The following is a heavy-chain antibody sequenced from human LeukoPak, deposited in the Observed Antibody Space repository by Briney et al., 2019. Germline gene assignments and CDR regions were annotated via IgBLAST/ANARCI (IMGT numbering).Heavy chain of an antibody. D-gene: IGHD2-2*02. Sequence: PSETLSLTCAVYGGSFSGYYWSWIRQPPGKGLEWIGEINHSGSTNYNPSLKSRVTISVDTSKNQFSLKLSSVTAADTAVYYCARFVQLYRDFDYWGQGTLVTVSS. V-gene: IGHV4-34*01. CDR1: GGSFSGYY. CDR3: ARFVQLYRDFDY. J-gene: IGHJ4*02. CDR2: INHSGST.